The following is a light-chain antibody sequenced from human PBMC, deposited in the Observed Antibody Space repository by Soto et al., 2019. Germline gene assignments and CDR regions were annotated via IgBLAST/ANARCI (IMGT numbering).Light chain of an antibody. J-gene: IGLJ3*02. CDR1: SSDVGVYNY. V-gene: IGLV2-14*01. Sequence: QSVLTQPASVSGSPGQSITISCTGTSSDVGVYNYVSWYQQHPGKAPKLMIYEVSNRPSGVSNRFSGSKSGNTASLTISGPQAEDEADYYCSSHTSSSTLVFGGGTKLTVL. CDR2: EVS. CDR3: SSHTSSSTLV.